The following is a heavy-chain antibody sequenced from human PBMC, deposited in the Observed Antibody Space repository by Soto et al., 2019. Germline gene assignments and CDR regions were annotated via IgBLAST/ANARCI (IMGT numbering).Heavy chain of an antibody. Sequence: PSETLSLTCTVSGGSISSYYWSWIRQPPGKGLEWIGYIYYSGSTNYNPSLKSRVTISVDTSKNQFSLQLNSVTPEDTAVYYCARENTMNRGVLNPLDYWGQGTLVTVSS. CDR1: GGSISSYY. CDR2: IYYSGST. J-gene: IGHJ4*02. V-gene: IGHV4-59*12. CDR3: ARENTMNRGVLNPLDY. D-gene: IGHD3-10*01.